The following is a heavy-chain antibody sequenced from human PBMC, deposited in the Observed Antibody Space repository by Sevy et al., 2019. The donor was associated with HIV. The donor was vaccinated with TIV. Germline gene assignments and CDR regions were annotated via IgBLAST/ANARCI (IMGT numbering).Heavy chain of an antibody. D-gene: IGHD5-12*01. V-gene: IGHV4-59*01. Sequence: PETLSLTCTVSGGPISVYYWTWIRQSPGKGLEYIGYIYYTGSTNYNPSLKSRVTISLDTSKNQFSLNLSSVTAADSAVYYCARAPPVRSGDDSLNWFDPWGQGTLVTVSS. CDR1: GGPISVYY. J-gene: IGHJ5*02. CDR3: ARAPPVRSGDDSLNWFDP. CDR2: IYYTGST.